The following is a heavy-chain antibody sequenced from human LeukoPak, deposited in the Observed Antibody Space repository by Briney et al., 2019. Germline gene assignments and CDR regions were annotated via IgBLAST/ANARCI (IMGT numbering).Heavy chain of an antibody. V-gene: IGHV4-4*07. CDR2: IYTSGST. J-gene: IGHJ4*02. CDR3: ARDGYYYDSSGYYEKMYYSDY. D-gene: IGHD3-22*01. Sequence: SETLSLTCTVSGGSISSYYWSWIRQPAGKGLEWIGRIYTSGSTNCNPSLKSRVTMSVDTSKNQFSLKLSSVTAADTAVYYCARDGYYYDSSGYYEKMYYSDYWGQGTLVTVSS. CDR1: GGSISSYY.